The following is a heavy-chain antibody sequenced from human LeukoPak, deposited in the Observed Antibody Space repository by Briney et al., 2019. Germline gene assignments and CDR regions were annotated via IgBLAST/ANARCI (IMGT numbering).Heavy chain of an antibody. J-gene: IGHJ4*02. D-gene: IGHD2-8*01. V-gene: IGHV3-30*03. CDR1: GFTFGSYG. CDR2: ISYDGSNK. CDR3: PTLVLGE. Sequence: GGSLTLSCAASGFTFGSYGMHWVRQAPGKGLEWVAVISYDGSNKYYADSVKGRFTISRDNSKNTLYLQMNSLRAEDTAVYCTPTLVLGEWGQGTLVTVSS.